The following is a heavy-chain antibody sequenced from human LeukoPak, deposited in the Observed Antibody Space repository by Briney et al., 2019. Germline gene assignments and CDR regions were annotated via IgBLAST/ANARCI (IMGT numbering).Heavy chain of an antibody. V-gene: IGHV1-24*01. CDR2: FDPEDGET. Sequence: ASVKVSCKVSGYTLTELSMHWVRQAPGKGLERMGGFDPEDGETIYAQKFQGRVTMTEDTSTDTAYMELSSLRSEDTAVYYCATVVGRGDGYNFDYWGQGTLVTVSS. CDR3: ATVVGRGDGYNFDY. CDR1: GYTLTELS. D-gene: IGHD5-24*01. J-gene: IGHJ4*02.